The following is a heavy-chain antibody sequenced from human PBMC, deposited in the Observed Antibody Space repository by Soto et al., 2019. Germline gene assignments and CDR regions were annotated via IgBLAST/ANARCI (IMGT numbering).Heavy chain of an antibody. CDR1: GYTFTKYY. Sequence: QVQLVQSGAEVKKPGDSVKVSCKASGYTFTKYYIHWVRQAPGQGLEWMGLINPGGGSAGFAHKFQGRITLTRDPSSSTAYMELISLTSADTAVYYCAREDKAVVAITPDYWGQGTLVTVSS. D-gene: IGHD2-15*01. J-gene: IGHJ4*02. CDR3: AREDKAVVAITPDY. V-gene: IGHV1-46*01. CDR2: INPGGGSA.